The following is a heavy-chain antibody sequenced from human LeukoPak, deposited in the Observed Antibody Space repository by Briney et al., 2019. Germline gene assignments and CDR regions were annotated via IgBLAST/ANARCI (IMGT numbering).Heavy chain of an antibody. D-gene: IGHD5-12*01. V-gene: IGHV4-38-2*02. J-gene: IGHJ6*03. CDR2: IYHSGSS. CDR1: GYSISSGYY. CDR3: AREYSGYDSDYFYYYMDV. Sequence: SETLSLTCTVSGYSISSGYYWGWIRQPPGKGLEWIGSIYHSGSSNYNPSLKSRVTISLETSKNKFSLKVSSVTAADTAVYFCAREYSGYDSDYFYYYMDVWGKGTTVTVSS.